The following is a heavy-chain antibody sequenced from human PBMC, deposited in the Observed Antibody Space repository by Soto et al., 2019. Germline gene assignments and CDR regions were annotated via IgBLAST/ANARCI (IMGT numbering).Heavy chain of an antibody. V-gene: IGHV3-64D*06. J-gene: IGHJ4*02. D-gene: IGHD2-15*01. CDR2: ISGNGGNT. CDR3: VKVSGYCTGGSCFSYFDY. CDR1: GFTFSHHS. Sequence: GCSLKLCCSGSGFTFSHHSLYWSRQAPGKGLRYVSTISGNGGNTHYAASVRGRFTISRDNSKNTVFLQMSGLGVADSAVYYCVKVSGYCTGGSCFSYFDYWGQGALVTVSS.